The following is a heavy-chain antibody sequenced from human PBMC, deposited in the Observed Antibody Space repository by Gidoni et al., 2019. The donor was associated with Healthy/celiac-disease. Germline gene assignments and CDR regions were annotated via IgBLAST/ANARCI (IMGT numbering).Heavy chain of an antibody. CDR1: GFTFSSYS. J-gene: IGHJ4*02. CDR2: ISSSSSYI. D-gene: IGHD6-13*01. Sequence: EVQLVESGGGLVKPGGSLRLSCAASGFTFSSYSMNWVRQAPGKGLEWVSSISSSSSYIYYADSVKGRFTISRDNAKNSLYLQMNSLRAEDTAVYYCARVHRIAAAGTGGYWGQGTLVTVSS. CDR3: ARVHRIAAAGTGGY. V-gene: IGHV3-21*01.